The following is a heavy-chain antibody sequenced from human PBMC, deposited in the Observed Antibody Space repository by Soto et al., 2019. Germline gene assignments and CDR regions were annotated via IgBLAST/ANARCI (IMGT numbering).Heavy chain of an antibody. CDR2: IYHSGST. D-gene: IGHD2-15*01. Sequence: SETLSLTCAVSGGSISSGGYSWSWIRQPPGKGLEWIAYIYHSGSTYYNPSLKSRVTISVDRSKNTLFLQMSSLRAEDTAVYYCARDWTAVVAASSIDYWGQGTLVTVSS. CDR1: GGSISSGGYS. CDR3: ARDWTAVVAASSIDY. J-gene: IGHJ4*02. V-gene: IGHV4-30-2*01.